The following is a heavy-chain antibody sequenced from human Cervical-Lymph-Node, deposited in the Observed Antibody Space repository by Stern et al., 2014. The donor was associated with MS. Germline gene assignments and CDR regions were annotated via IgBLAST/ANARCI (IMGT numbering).Heavy chain of an antibody. Sequence: VQLVESGPGLVKPSETLSLTCTVSGGSLSGYDCSWIRQPPGKGLEWIGHIYYSGSTNYMPSLKSRVSISIDTPKNQFSLKLSSVTAADTAVYYCARSRDAYSPLAYWGQGALVTVSS. CDR3: ARSRDAYSPLAY. D-gene: IGHD5-24*01. J-gene: IGHJ4*02. CDR1: GGSLSGYD. CDR2: IYYSGST. V-gene: IGHV4-59*01.